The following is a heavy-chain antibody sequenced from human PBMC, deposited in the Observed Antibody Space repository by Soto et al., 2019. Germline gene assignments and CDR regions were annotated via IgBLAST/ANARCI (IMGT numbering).Heavy chain of an antibody. CDR3: TARLRGDYSYYRGMDV. CDR2: IKSETDGGAT. D-gene: IGHD4-17*01. V-gene: IGHV3-15*07. CDR1: GFTFSNAW. Sequence: EVQLVESGGGLVKPGGSLRLSCVASGFTFSNAWMNWVRQAPGKGLEWVGRIKSETDGGATDYAAPVEGRFSVSRDDSKNTLYLQMNSLKTEDTAMYYCTARLRGDYSYYRGMDVWGQGTTVTVSS. J-gene: IGHJ6*02.